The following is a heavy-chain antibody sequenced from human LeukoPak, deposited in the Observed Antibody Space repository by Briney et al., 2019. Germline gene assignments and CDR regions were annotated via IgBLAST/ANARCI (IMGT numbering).Heavy chain of an antibody. J-gene: IGHJ4*02. CDR3: ARTQRYIAAAER. CDR1: GFTFSNAW. D-gene: IGHD6-13*01. Sequence: GSLRLSCAASGFTFSNAWMSWIRQPAGKGLEWIGRIYTSGSTNYNPSLKSRVTMSVDTSKNQFSLKLSSVTAADTAVYYCARTQRYIAAAERWGQGTLVTVSS. V-gene: IGHV4-4*07. CDR2: IYTSGST.